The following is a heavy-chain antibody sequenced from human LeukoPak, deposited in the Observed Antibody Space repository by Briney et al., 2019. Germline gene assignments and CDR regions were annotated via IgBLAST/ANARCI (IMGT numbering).Heavy chain of an antibody. CDR1: GFTFSSHG. J-gene: IGHJ5*02. Sequence: GGSLRLSCAASGFTFSSHGMQWVRQAPGRGLEWVAVISFDGSARHYADAVEGRFTLSRDNPGDTLYLQMNSLRAEDTAVYYCARDVDTSGHSSRLDPWGQGTLVTVSS. CDR3: ARDVDTSGHSSRLDP. D-gene: IGHD3-3*01. CDR2: ISFDGSAR. V-gene: IGHV3-30*03.